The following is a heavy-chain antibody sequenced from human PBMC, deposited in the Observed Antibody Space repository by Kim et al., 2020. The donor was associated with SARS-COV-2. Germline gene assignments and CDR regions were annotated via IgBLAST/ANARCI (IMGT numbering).Heavy chain of an antibody. CDR3: AKEGYKTLVVPAAPDY. CDR1: GFTFSSYG. Sequence: GGSLRLSCAASGFTFSSYGMHWVRQAPGKGLEWVAVIWYDGSNKYYADSVKGRFTISRDNSKNTLYLQMNSLRAEDTAVYYCAKEGYKTLVVPAAPDYWGQGTLVTVSS. J-gene: IGHJ4*02. D-gene: IGHD2-2*01. V-gene: IGHV3-33*06. CDR2: IWYDGSNK.